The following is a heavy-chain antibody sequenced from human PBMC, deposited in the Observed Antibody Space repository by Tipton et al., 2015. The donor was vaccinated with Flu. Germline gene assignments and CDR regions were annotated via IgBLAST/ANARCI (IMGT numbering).Heavy chain of an antibody. CDR2: ISAYNGNT. D-gene: IGHD3-3*01. Sequence: QSGAEVKKPGASVKVSCKASGYTFTSYGISWVRQAPGQGLEWMGWISAYNGNTNYAQKLQGRVTMTTDTSTSTAYMELRSLRSGDTAVYYCATPGPLTIYYYYYMDVWGKGTTVTVSS. CDR3: ATPGPLTIYYYYYMDV. J-gene: IGHJ6*03. V-gene: IGHV1-18*04. CDR1: GYTFTSYG.